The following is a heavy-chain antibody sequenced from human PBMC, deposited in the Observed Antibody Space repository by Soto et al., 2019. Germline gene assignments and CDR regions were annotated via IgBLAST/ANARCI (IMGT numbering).Heavy chain of an antibody. Sequence: EVQLVESGGGLVKPGGSLRLSCAASGFTFSSYSMNWVRQAPGKGLEWVSSISSSSSYICYADSVKGRFTISRDNAKNSLYLQMNSLRAEDTAVYYCARGLYYYDSSGYYSPWGQGTLVTVSS. D-gene: IGHD3-22*01. J-gene: IGHJ5*02. CDR3: ARGLYYYDSSGYYSP. CDR1: GFTFSSYS. CDR2: ISSSSSYI. V-gene: IGHV3-21*01.